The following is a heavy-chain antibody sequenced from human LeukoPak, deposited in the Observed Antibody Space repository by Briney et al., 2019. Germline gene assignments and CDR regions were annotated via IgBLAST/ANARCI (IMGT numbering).Heavy chain of an antibody. CDR1: GFTFDDYA. CDR2: ISWNSGSI. Sequence: PGGSLRLSCAASGFTFDDYAMHWVRHAPGKGLEWVSGISWNSGSIGYADSVKGRFTISRDNAKNSLYLQMNSLRAEDTALYYCAKDSGGEYYFDYWGQGTLVTVSS. J-gene: IGHJ4*02. D-gene: IGHD3-10*01. CDR3: AKDSGGEYYFDY. V-gene: IGHV3-9*01.